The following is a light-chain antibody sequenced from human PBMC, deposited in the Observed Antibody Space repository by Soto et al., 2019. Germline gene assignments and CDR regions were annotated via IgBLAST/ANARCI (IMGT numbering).Light chain of an antibody. Sequence: EIVLTQSPATLSLSPGERATLFCRASQSISYYLAWYQQKSGQPPRLLIYDASNRATGIPARFSGGGSGTDFTLTISSLEPEDFAVYYCQQRTNWPPTFGQGTKLEIK. V-gene: IGKV3-11*01. J-gene: IGKJ2*01. CDR1: QSISYY. CDR3: QQRTNWPPT. CDR2: DAS.